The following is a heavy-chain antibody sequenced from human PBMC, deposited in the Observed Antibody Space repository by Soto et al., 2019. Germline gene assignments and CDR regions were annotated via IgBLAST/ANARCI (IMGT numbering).Heavy chain of an antibody. V-gene: IGHV1-18*01. J-gene: IGHJ6*03. CDR2: ISAYNGNT. Sequence: GASVKVSCKASGYTFTIYGISWVRQAPGQGLEWMGWISAYNGNTNYAQKLQGRVTMTTDTSTSTAYMELRSLRSDDTAVYYCARERSPLGIFGYYYYYMDVWGKGTTVTVSS. CDR3: ARERSPLGIFGYYYYYMDV. D-gene: IGHD3-10*01. CDR1: GYTFTIYG.